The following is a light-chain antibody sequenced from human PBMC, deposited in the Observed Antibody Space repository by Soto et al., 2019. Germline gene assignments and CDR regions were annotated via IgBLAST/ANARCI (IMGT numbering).Light chain of an antibody. J-gene: IGKJ1*01. CDR3: QQYMSSVT. Sequence: EIVLTQSPGSLSLCPGERATLSCRASQSVDSTFFAWYQKKPGQAPRLLIYGASKRATGVPDRFSGSGSGTDFTLTISRLEPEDFAVYYCQQYMSSVTFGQGTKVEI. V-gene: IGKV3-20*01. CDR2: GAS. CDR1: QSVDSTF.